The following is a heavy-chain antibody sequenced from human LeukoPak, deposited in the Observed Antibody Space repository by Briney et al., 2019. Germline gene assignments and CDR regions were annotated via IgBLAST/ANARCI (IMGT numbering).Heavy chain of an antibody. CDR3: ARDPKVYSHGRTDWFDP. V-gene: IGHV1-18*01. Sequence: ASGNPSRKPSGYSFTRHGISLVRQAPGPGPGGMGWVSAYNGNTNYAQKLQGRVTMTTDTSTSTAYMELRSLRSDDTAVYYCARDPKVYSHGRTDWFDPWGQGTLVTVSS. CDR1: GYSFTRHG. CDR2: VSAYNGNT. D-gene: IGHD5-18*01. J-gene: IGHJ5*02.